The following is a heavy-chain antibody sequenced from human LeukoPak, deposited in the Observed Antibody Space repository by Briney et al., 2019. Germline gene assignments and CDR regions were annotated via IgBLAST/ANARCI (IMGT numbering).Heavy chain of an antibody. J-gene: IGHJ4*02. CDR2: IYPGDSDT. Sequence: PGESLKISCKGSGYSFSTYWIGWVRQVPGKGLEWMGIIYPGDSDTRYSPSFQGQVTISADKSISTAYLQWSSLKTSDTAMYYCARNDYSAKRDLDYWGQGTQVTVSS. CDR1: GYSFSTYW. V-gene: IGHV5-51*01. D-gene: IGHD4-11*01. CDR3: ARNDYSAKRDLDY.